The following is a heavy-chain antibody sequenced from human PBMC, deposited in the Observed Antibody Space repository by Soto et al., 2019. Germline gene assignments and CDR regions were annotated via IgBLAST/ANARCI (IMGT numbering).Heavy chain of an antibody. CDR1: GFTFSSYG. J-gene: IGHJ6*02. CDR3: AREPARGYDFWSGSVYYYYYGMDV. V-gene: IGHV3-33*01. Sequence: GGSLRLSCAASGFTFSSYGMHWVRQAPGKGLEWVAVIWYDGSNKYYADSVKGRFTISRDNSKNTLYLQMDSLRAEDTAVYYCAREPARGYDFWSGSVYYYYYGMDVWGHGTTVTVSS. D-gene: IGHD3-3*01. CDR2: IWYDGSNK.